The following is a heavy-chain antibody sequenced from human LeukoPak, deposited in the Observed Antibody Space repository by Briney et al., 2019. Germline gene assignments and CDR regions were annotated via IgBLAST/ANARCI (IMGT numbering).Heavy chain of an antibody. D-gene: IGHD2-2*01. CDR1: GGSFSGYY. J-gene: IGHJ4*02. V-gene: IGHV4-34*01. CDR2: INHSGST. CDR3: ARGEGYCSSTSCYYFDY. Sequence: PSETLSVTCAVYGGSFSGYYWSWIRQPPGKGLEWIGEINHSGSTNYNPSLKSRVTISVDTSKNQFSLKLSSVTAADTAVYYCARGEGYCSSTSCYYFDYWGQGTLVTVSS.